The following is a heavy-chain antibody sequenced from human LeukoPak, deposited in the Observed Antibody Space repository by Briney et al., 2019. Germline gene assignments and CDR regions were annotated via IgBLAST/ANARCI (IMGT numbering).Heavy chain of an antibody. Sequence: ASVKVSCKASGYTFNSYYMHWVRQAPGQGLEWMGWINPNSGGTSSAQKFQGRVTMTRDTSVSTAYMELSRLRSDDTALYYCARETGYCSGGRCYFIYWGQGTLVTVSS. CDR3: ARETGYCSGGRCYFIY. CDR1: GYTFNSYY. V-gene: IGHV1-2*02. CDR2: INPNSGGT. J-gene: IGHJ4*02. D-gene: IGHD2-15*01.